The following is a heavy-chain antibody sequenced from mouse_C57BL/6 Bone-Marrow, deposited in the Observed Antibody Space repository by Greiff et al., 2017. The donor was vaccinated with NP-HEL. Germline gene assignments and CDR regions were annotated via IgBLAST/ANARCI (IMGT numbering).Heavy chain of an antibody. CDR2: ISYDGSN. Sequence: ESGPGLVKPSQSLSLTCSVTGYSITSGYYWNWIRQFPGNKLEWMGYISYDGSNNYNPSLKNRISITRDTSKNQFFLKLNSVTTEDTATYYCARETAGGLYYFDYWGQGTTLTVSS. CDR1: GYSITSGYY. J-gene: IGHJ2*01. D-gene: IGHD1-2*01. V-gene: IGHV3-6*01. CDR3: ARETAGGLYYFDY.